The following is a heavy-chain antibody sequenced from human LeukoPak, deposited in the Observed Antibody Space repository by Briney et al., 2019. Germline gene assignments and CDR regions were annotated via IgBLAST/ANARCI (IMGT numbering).Heavy chain of an antibody. V-gene: IGHV4-61*02. CDR1: GGSISSGSYY. Sequence: PSETLSLTCTVSGGSISSGSYYWSWIRQPAGKGLEWIGRIYTSGSTNYNPSLKSRVTISVDTSKNQFSLKLSSVTAADTAVYYCARDRSGYEVTLCDYWGQGTLVTVSS. CDR2: IYTSGST. J-gene: IGHJ4*02. CDR3: ARDRSGYEVTLCDY. D-gene: IGHD5-12*01.